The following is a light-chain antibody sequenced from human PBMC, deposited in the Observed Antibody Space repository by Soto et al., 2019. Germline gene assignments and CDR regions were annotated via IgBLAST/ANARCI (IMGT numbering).Light chain of an antibody. J-gene: IGLJ1*01. CDR2: DVA. Sequence: QCALTQPRSVSGSPGQSVTISCTGTISDVGGYYYVSWYQQHPGRPPKLMIYDVARWPSGVPDRFSGSKSGNTASLTISGLQAEDEADYFCCSYAGGYTYLFGTGTKVTVL. CDR1: ISDVGGYYY. CDR3: CSYAGGYTYL. V-gene: IGLV2-11*01.